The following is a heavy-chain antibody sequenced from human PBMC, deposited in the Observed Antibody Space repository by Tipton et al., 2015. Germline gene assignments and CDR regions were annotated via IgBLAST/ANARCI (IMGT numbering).Heavy chain of an antibody. CDR1: GGSISSHY. V-gene: IGHV4-59*11. Sequence: TLSLTCTVSGGSISSHYWNWIRQPPGKGLEWIGYIYYSGNTNYNPSLKSRVTISEDTSKNQFSLKLSSVTAADTAVYFCARDGRYDILTGHSHQYGMDVWGQGTTVTVSS. CDR2: IYYSGNT. J-gene: IGHJ6*02. D-gene: IGHD3-9*01. CDR3: ARDGRYDILTGHSHQYGMDV.